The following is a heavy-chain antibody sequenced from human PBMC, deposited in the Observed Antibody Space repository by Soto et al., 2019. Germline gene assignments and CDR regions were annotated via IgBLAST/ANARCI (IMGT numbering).Heavy chain of an antibody. D-gene: IGHD3-10*01. CDR2: IYYSGST. CDR1: CGSISSGSYY. V-gene: IGHV4-30-4*01. J-gene: IGHJ4*02. CDR3: DRGWAITHFDH. Sequence: PXESLSVPFTVACGSISSGSYYWSWIRQPPGKGLEWIVYIYYSGSTYYNPSLKSRVTISVDTSKNQFSLKLSSVTAADTAVYYCDRGWAITHFDHWAQGTLVTVSS.